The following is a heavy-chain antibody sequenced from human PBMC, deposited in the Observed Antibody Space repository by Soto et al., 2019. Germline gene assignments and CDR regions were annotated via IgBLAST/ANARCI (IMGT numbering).Heavy chain of an antibody. CDR2: ISSDGSEK. CDR1: GFTFSSSA. Sequence: ESGGGVVQPGESLRLSCAASGFTFSSSAMHWLRQAPGKGLEWVAVISSDGSEKHYADSVKGRFTISRDNSRDTLYLQMNSLRAEDTAVYYCARADSSSWHNFDYWGQGTLGTVSS. D-gene: IGHD6-13*01. J-gene: IGHJ4*02. CDR3: ARADSSSWHNFDY. V-gene: IGHV3-30-3*01.